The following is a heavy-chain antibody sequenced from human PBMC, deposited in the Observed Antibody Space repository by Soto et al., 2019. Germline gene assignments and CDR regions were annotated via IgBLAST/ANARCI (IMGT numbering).Heavy chain of an antibody. CDR3: ARGARYYAFWSGNYYYYGMDV. CDR1: GGSISSGDYY. Sequence: SETLSLTCTVSGGSISSGDYYWRWSRQPPGKGLEWIGNIHYSGSTYYNPSLKSRVTISVDTSKNLFSLKLSSVTADDTAVYYCARGARYYAFWSGNYYYYGMDVWGQGTTVTVSS. D-gene: IGHD3-3*01. CDR2: IHYSGST. V-gene: IGHV4-30-4*01. J-gene: IGHJ6*02.